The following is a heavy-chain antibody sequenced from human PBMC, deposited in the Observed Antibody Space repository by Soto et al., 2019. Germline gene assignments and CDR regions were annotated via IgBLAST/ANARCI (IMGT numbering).Heavy chain of an antibody. Sequence: PGESLKISCKGSGYSFTSYWISWVRQMPGKGLEWMGRIDPSDSYTSYSPSFQGHVTISADKSISTAYLQWSSLKASDTAMYYCARLGNYYDSSGFLGDPEYFQHWGQGTLVTVS. D-gene: IGHD3-22*01. J-gene: IGHJ1*01. V-gene: IGHV5-10-1*01. CDR3: ARLGNYYDSSGFLGDPEYFQH. CDR2: IDPSDSYT. CDR1: GYSFTSYW.